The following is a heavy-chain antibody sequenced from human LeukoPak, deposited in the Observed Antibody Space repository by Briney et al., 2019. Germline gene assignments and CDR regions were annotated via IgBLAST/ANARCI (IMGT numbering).Heavy chain of an antibody. CDR1: GFTFSSYA. V-gene: IGHV3-23*01. Sequence: PGGSLRLSCAASGFTFSSYAMSWVRQAPGKGLEWVSAISGSGGSTYYASSVKGRFTISRDNSKHTLYLQMNSLRAEDTAVYYCAKVKGQPTVIDYWGQGTLVTVSS. CDR2: ISGSGGST. D-gene: IGHD4-17*01. J-gene: IGHJ4*02. CDR3: AKVKGQPTVIDY.